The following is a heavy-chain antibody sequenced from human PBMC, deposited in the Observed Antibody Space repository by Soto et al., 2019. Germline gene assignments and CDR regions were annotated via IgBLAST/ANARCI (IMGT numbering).Heavy chain of an antibody. CDR1: GGSISTYY. CDR2: IHYSGST. Sequence: SETLSLTCTVSGGSISTYYWSWIRQPPGKGLEWIGYIHYSGSTNYNPSLKSRVTISVDTSKNQFSLKLSSVTAADTAVYYCERRSLGQYYFDYWGQGTLVTVPQ. J-gene: IGHJ4*02. D-gene: IGHD1-26*01. CDR3: ERRSLGQYYFDY. V-gene: IGHV4-59*08.